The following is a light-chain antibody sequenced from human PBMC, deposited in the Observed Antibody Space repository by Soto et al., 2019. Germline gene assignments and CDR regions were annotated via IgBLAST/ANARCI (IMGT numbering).Light chain of an antibody. CDR3: FSYAGSSTFV. V-gene: IGLV2-23*03. J-gene: IGLJ2*01. Sequence: QSVLTQPASVSGSPGQSITISCTGTSSDVGSYDLVSWYQQHPGKAPKLMIYEGTQRPSGVSNRFSGSKSGSTASLTISGLQAEDEADYYCFSYAGSSTFVFGGGTKVTVL. CDR2: EGT. CDR1: SSDVGSYDL.